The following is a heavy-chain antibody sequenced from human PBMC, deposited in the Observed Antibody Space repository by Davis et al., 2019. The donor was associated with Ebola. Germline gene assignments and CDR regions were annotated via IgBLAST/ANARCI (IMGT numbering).Heavy chain of an antibody. J-gene: IGHJ5*02. Sequence: GESLKISCAASGFSFSNAWMNWVRQAPGKGLEWVGFIRSKAYGGTTEYAASVKGRFTISRDDSKSIAYLQMNSLKTEDTAVYYCTRAVAGPTNWFDPWGQGTLVTVSS. CDR3: TRAVAGPTNWFDP. CDR2: IRSKAYGGTT. V-gene: IGHV3-49*04. CDR1: GFSFSNAW. D-gene: IGHD6-19*01.